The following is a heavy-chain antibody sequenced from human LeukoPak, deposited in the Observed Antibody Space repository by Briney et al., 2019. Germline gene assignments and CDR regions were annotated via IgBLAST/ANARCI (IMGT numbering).Heavy chain of an antibody. CDR3: ARDNPPRGYCSSTSCYYYYYYMDV. V-gene: IGHV1-18*01. J-gene: IGHJ6*03. CDR2: ISAYNGNT. CDR1: GYTFTSYG. Sequence: ASVKVSCKASGYTFTSYGISWVRQAPGQGLEWMGWISAYNGNTNYAQKLQGRVTMTTDTSTSTAYMELRSLRSDDTAVYYCARDNPPRGYCSSTSCYYYYYYMDVWGKGTTVTVSS. D-gene: IGHD2-2*01.